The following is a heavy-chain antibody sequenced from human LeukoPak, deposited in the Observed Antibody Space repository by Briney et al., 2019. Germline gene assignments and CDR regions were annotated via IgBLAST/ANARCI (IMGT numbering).Heavy chain of an antibody. D-gene: IGHD3-10*01. CDR1: GFTVSSNY. CDR2: IYSGGST. J-gene: IGHJ4*02. CDR3: ARVGYGYYYGSGSYYFVY. Sequence: GGSLRLSCAASGFTVSSNYMSWVRQAPGKGLEWVSVIYSGGSTYYADSVKGRFTISRDNSKNTLYLQMNSLRAEDTAVYYCARVGYGYYYGSGSYYFVYWGQGTLVTVSS. V-gene: IGHV3-53*01.